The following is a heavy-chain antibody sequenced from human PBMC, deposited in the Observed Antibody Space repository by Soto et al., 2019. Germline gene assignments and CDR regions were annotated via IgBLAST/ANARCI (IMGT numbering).Heavy chain of an antibody. V-gene: IGHV5-51*01. D-gene: IGHD3-22*01. Sequence: LGESLKISCKGFGYSFTSYWIAWVRQMPGKGLEWMGIIYPGDSNTRYSPSFQGQVTISADKSISTAYLQWSSLKASDAAVYYCVRNLDYDGHSDWFVHWGQGTLGSISS. CDR1: GYSFTSYW. CDR3: VRNLDYDGHSDWFVH. J-gene: IGHJ5*02. CDR2: IYPGDSNT.